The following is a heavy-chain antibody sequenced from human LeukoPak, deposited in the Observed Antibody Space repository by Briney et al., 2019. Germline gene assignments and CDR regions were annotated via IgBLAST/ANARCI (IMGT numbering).Heavy chain of an antibody. D-gene: IGHD1-1*01. CDR3: AKGHPSYNWHFIDY. J-gene: IGHJ4*02. V-gene: IGHV3-23*01. Sequence: PGGSLGLSCAGSGFNFRSFGMSWVRQAPGKGLEWVSGISSSGSSAYYADFVKGRFTISRDNSRNTMLLQMNSLRADDTALYYCAKGHPSYNWHFIDYWGQGTLVTVSS. CDR2: ISSSGSSA. CDR1: GFNFRSFG.